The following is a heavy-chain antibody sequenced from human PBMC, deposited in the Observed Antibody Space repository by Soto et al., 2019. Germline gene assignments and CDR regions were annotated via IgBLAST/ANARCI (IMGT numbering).Heavy chain of an antibody. J-gene: IGHJ5*02. CDR1: GFSFTGYY. Sequence: ASVKVSCKASGFSFTGYYIHWLRQAPGQGLEWMGWINAHSGGTEYAQKFQGRVTLTRDTSIATAYLTLTSLTSDDTALYYCAKDLTRQPAYWLDPWGQGTQVTLSS. CDR3: AKDLTRQPAYWLDP. CDR2: INAHSGGT. V-gene: IGHV1-2*02. D-gene: IGHD3-16*01.